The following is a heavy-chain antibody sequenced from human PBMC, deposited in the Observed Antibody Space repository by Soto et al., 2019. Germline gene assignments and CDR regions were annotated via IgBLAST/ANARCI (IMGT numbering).Heavy chain of an antibody. Sequence: GGSLILSCVVSGFTLSRYAMHWVRQAPGKGLEWVAAISYDGTNKNYADSVKGRFTISGDNSKDTLYLQMDSLRPDDTAVYYCARPPFDSSGYYRNWGQGTLVTVSS. CDR2: ISYDGTNK. CDR3: ARPPFDSSGYYRN. CDR1: GFTLSRYA. D-gene: IGHD3-22*01. J-gene: IGHJ4*02. V-gene: IGHV3-30*04.